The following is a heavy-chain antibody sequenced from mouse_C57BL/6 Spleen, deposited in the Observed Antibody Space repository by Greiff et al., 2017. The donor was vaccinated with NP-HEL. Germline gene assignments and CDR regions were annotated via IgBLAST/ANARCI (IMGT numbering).Heavy chain of an antibody. V-gene: IGHV5-17*01. CDR3: ARPYDGYYGGFAY. D-gene: IGHD2-3*01. CDR1: GFTFSDYG. J-gene: IGHJ3*01. Sequence: DVHLVESGGGLVKPGGSLKLSCAASGFTFSDYGMHWVRQAPEKGLEWVAYISSGSSTIYYADTVKGRFTISRDNAKNTLFLQMTSLRSEDTAMYYCARPYDGYYGGFAYWGQGTLVTVSA. CDR2: ISSGSSTI.